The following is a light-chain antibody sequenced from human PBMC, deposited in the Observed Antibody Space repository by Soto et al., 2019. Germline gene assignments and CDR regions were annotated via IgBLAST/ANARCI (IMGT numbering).Light chain of an antibody. CDR2: EVS. Sequence: LTQPASVSGSPGQSITISCTGTSSDVGGYNYVSWYQQHPGKAPKLMIYEVSNRPSGVSNRFSGSKSGNTASLTISGLQAEDEADYYCSSHTSSSTLYVFGTGTKVTVL. V-gene: IGLV2-14*01. CDR3: SSHTSSSTLYV. CDR1: SSDVGGYNY. J-gene: IGLJ1*01.